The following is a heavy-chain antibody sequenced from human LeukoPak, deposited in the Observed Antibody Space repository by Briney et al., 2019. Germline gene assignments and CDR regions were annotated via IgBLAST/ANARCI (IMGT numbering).Heavy chain of an antibody. Sequence: ASVKVSCKASGYTFTGYYMHWVRQAPGQGLEWMGWINPNSGGTNYAQKFQGRVTMTRDTSISTAYMELSRLRSDDTAVYYCARESRGYSYGPTRNFDYWGQGTLVTVSS. J-gene: IGHJ4*02. CDR2: INPNSGGT. CDR1: GYTFTGYY. V-gene: IGHV1-2*02. D-gene: IGHD5-18*01. CDR3: ARESRGYSYGPTRNFDY.